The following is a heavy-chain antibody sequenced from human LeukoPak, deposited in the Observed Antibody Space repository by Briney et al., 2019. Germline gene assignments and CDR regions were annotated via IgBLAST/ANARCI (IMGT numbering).Heavy chain of an antibody. V-gene: IGHV4-34*01. CDR2: INHSGGT. CDR1: GGSFSGYY. CDR3: ARAPRIAAGYYYYGMDV. Sequence: SETLSLTCAVYGGSFSGYYWSWIRQPPGKGLEWIGEINHSGGTNYNPSLKSRVTISVDTSKNQFSLKLSSVTAADTAVYYCARAPRIAAGYYYYGMDVWGQGTTVTVSS. D-gene: IGHD6-6*01. J-gene: IGHJ6*02.